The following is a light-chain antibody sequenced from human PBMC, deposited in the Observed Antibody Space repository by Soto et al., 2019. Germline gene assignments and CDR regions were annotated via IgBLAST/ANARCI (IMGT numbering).Light chain of an antibody. CDR1: QSVNSDY. Sequence: IVLTQSPVTLSVSPGERATLSCRASQSVNSDYLGWFQQKPGQAPRLLIYGASTRATGIPDRFSGSGSGTDFTLTISRLEPEDFAVYYCHHYGGSPITFGQGTRLEIK. CDR3: HHYGGSPIT. J-gene: IGKJ5*01. CDR2: GAS. V-gene: IGKV3-20*01.